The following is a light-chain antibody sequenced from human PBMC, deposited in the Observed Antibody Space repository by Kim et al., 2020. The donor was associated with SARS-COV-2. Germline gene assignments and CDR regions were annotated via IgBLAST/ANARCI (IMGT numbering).Light chain of an antibody. Sequence: ASVGDRVTITCRASQSIDSWLAWYQQRPGKAPKLLIYDASSLESGVPSRFSGSGSGTEFTLTISSLQPDDFATDYCQQYRDYPLTFGGGTKVDIK. CDR3: QQYRDYPLT. J-gene: IGKJ4*01. CDR2: DAS. CDR1: QSIDSW. V-gene: IGKV1-5*01.